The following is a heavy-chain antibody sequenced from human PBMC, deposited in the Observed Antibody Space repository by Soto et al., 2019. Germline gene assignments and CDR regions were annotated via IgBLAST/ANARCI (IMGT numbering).Heavy chain of an antibody. V-gene: IGHV4-59*08. D-gene: IGHD4-17*01. CDR2: IYYSGST. CDR3: ARGLGEVDP. J-gene: IGHJ5*02. Sequence: SETLSLTCTVSGCSISSYYWSWIRQPPGKGLEWIGYIYYSGSTNYNPSLKSRVTISVDTSKNQFSLKLSSVTAADTAVYYCARGLGEVDPWGQGTLVTVSS. CDR1: GCSISSYY.